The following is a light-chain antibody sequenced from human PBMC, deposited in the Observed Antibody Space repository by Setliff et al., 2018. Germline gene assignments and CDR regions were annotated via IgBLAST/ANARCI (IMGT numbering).Light chain of an antibody. Sequence: VLTQPPSASGTPGQRVTISCSGSSSNIGSNYVYWYQHLPGTAPKLLIYRNSQRPSGVPDRFSGSKSGTSASLAISGLRSEDETTYYCAAWDDSLSAVVFGGGTK. CDR2: RNS. CDR1: SSNIGSNY. J-gene: IGLJ2*01. V-gene: IGLV1-47*01. CDR3: AAWDDSLSAVV.